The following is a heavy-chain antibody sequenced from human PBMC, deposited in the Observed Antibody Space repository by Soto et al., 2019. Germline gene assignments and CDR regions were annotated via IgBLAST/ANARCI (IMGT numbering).Heavy chain of an antibody. CDR1: GDSISSSNYY. D-gene: IGHD4-17*01. CDR2: IYYSGT. CDR3: ATLPHYADPKAGL. J-gene: IGHJ4*02. V-gene: IGHV4-39*01. Sequence: QLQLQESGAGLVKPSETLSLTCTVSGDSISSSNYYWGWIRQPPGKGLEWIGSIYYSGTYYNSSLKSRVTISVDTSRNQFSLKLTSVTAADTAAYYCATLPHYADPKAGLWGQGTLVTVSS.